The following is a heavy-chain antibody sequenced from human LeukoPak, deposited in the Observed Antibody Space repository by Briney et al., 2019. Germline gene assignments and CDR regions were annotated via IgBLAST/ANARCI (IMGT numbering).Heavy chain of an antibody. D-gene: IGHD6-6*01. CDR2: IYPGDSDT. V-gene: IGHV5-51*01. J-gene: IGHJ4*02. Sequence: GESPKISCKGSGYSFASYWIGWVRQMPGKGLEWMGIIYPGDSDTKYSPSFQGQVTISADKSISTTYLQWSSLKASDTAMYYCATRYSSSSFDFWGQGTLVTVSS. CDR1: GYSFASYW. CDR3: ATRYSSSSFDF.